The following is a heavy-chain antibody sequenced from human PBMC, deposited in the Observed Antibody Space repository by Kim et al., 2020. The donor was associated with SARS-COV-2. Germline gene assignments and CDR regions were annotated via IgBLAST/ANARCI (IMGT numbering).Heavy chain of an antibody. D-gene: IGHD4-17*01. CDR3: AREVGGNGDYVGWFDP. Sequence: GGSLRLSCAASGFTLSSNGMHWVRQAPGKGLEWVAVVWNDGSKDYYGDSVKGRFTISRDIPKNTLYLEMNSLRVEDTAVYYCAREVGGNGDYVGWFDPWGKGTVVTVSS. J-gene: IGHJ5*02. V-gene: IGHV3-33*01. CDR1: GFTLSSNG. CDR2: VWNDGSKD.